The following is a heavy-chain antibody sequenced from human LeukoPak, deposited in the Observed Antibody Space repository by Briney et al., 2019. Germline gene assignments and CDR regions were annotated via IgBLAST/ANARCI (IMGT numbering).Heavy chain of an antibody. D-gene: IGHD3-16*01. V-gene: IGHV6-1*01. Sequence: SQTLSLTSAISGDSVSSNTAAWNWIRQSPSRGLEWLGRTYYRSTWLYDYALSLKSRININPDTSKNQFSLHLNSVTPEDTAVYYCVRDGEGGLDYFDYWGRGTLVTVSS. CDR3: VRDGEGGLDYFDY. CDR2: TYYRSTWLY. CDR1: GDSVSSNTAA. J-gene: IGHJ4*02.